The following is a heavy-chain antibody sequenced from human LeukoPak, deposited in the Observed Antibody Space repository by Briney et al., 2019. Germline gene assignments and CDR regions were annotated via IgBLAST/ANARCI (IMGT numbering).Heavy chain of an antibody. Sequence: PSETLSLTCTASGGSISSGGYYWSWIRQHPGKGLEWIGYIYYSGSTYYNPSLKSRVTISVDTSKNQFSLKLSSVTAADTAVYYCARSIAAAGTRIFDYWGQGTLVTVSS. V-gene: IGHV4-31*03. J-gene: IGHJ4*02. D-gene: IGHD6-13*01. CDR1: GGSISSGGYY. CDR2: IYYSGST. CDR3: ARSIAAAGTRIFDY.